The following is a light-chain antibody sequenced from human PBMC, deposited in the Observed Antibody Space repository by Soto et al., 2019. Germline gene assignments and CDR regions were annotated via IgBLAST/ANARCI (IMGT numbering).Light chain of an antibody. J-gene: IGKJ1*01. CDR2: KAS. V-gene: IGKV1-5*03. CDR3: QYYNSYSGT. Sequence: DIQMTQSPSTLSASVGDRVTITCRASQSISTWLAWYQQKPGKAPNLLIYKASSLESGAPSRFSGSGSGTEFTLTISSLQPDDFSTYYCQYYNSYSGTFGQGTKVEVK. CDR1: QSISTW.